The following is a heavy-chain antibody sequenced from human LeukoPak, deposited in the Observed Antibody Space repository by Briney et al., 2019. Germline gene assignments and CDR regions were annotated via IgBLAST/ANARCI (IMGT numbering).Heavy chain of an antibody. D-gene: IGHD2-2*01. CDR2: FIPIFGRV. V-gene: IGHV1-69*01. J-gene: IGHJ3*02. CDR1: GGTFSSYA. CDR3: AKDSRTRGAFDI. Sequence: SVKVSCKSSGGTFSSYALSWVRQAPGQGLEWMGGFIPIFGRVNYTQKLQGRVTITADESTSTAYMELSSLRSEDTALYYCAKDSRTRGAFDIWGQGTMITVSS.